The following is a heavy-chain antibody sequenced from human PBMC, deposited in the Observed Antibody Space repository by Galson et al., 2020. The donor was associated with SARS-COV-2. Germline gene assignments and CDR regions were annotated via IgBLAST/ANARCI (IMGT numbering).Heavy chain of an antibody. J-gene: IGHJ4*02. Sequence: GESLKISCAASGFIFSNYWMSWVRQAPGKGLEWVANIKQDGSEKYYVDSVKGRFTISRDNAKNSLYLQMNSLRAEDTAVYYCARDWRNALFDYWGQGTLVTVSS. CDR2: IKQDGSEK. D-gene: IGHD3-3*01. CDR1: GFIFSNYW. V-gene: IGHV3-7*01. CDR3: ARDWRNALFDY.